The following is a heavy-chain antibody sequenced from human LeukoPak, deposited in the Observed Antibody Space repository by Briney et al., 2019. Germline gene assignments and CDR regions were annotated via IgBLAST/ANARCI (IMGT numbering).Heavy chain of an antibody. CDR3: AKMIVGATGG. D-gene: IGHD1-26*01. CDR1: GFTFGSYW. CDR2: IKQDGSEK. V-gene: IGHV3-7*01. J-gene: IGHJ4*02. Sequence: GGSLRLSCAASGFTFGSYWMGWVRQTPGKRLEWVANIKQDGSEKYYVDSVRGRFTISRDNAKNSLYLQMNSLRAEDTAVYYCAKMIVGATGGWGQGALVTVSS.